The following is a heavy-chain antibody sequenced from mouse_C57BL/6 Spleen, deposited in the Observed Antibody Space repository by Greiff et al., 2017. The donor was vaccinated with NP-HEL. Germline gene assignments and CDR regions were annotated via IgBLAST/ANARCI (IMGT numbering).Heavy chain of an antibody. D-gene: IGHD1-1*01. Sequence: EVQLQQSGPELVKPGASVKISCKASGYTFTDYYMNWVKQSHGQSLEWIGDINPNNGGTSYNQKFKGKATLTVDKSSSTAYMELRSLTSEDSAVYYCARAEYYYGSSSFAYWGQGTLVTVSA. CDR1: GYTFTDYY. J-gene: IGHJ3*01. CDR2: INPNNGGT. CDR3: ARAEYYYGSSSFAY. V-gene: IGHV1-26*01.